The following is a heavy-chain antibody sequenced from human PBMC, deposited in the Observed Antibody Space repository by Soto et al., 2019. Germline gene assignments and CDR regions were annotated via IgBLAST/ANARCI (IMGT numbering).Heavy chain of an antibody. CDR3: ARRQISPPTRGAASARGGMDV. V-gene: IGHV3-33*01. CDR1: GFTFNNYG. CDR2: IWNDGNGY. D-gene: IGHD6-13*01. J-gene: IGHJ6*02. Sequence: GGSLRLSCAASGFTFNNYGMHWVRQAPGKGLEWVAVIWNDGNGYFYANSVKGRFTISRDNSKNTLYLQMSSLRVEDTAVYYCARRQISPPTRGAASARGGMDVWGQGTTVTVSS.